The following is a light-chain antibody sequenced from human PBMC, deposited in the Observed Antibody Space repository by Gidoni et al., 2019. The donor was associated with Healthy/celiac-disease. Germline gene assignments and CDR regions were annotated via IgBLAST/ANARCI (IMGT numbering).Light chain of an antibody. CDR2: DAS. V-gene: IGKV3-11*01. Sequence: EIVLTHSPATLSLSPGERATLSCRASQSVSSYLAWYQQKPGQAPRLLIYDASNRATGIPARFSGSGSGTDFTLTISSLEPEDFAAYYCQQRSNWPRTFGQXTKLEIK. CDR3: QQRSNWPRT. J-gene: IGKJ2*01. CDR1: QSVSSY.